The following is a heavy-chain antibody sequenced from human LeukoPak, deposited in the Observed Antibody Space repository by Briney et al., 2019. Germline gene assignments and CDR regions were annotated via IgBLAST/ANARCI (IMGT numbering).Heavy chain of an antibody. CDR1: GFIFSDYS. D-gene: IGHD6-19*01. J-gene: IGHJ4*02. CDR3: AKDMGQSSGWRSFDY. V-gene: IGHV3-21*04. Sequence: PGGSLRLSCVASGFIFSDYSMDWVRQAPGKGLEWVSSISSSSAYIFYSDSVKGRFTISRDNSKNSLYLQMNSLRAEDTALYYCAKDMGQSSGWRSFDYWGQGTLVTVSS. CDR2: ISSSSAYI.